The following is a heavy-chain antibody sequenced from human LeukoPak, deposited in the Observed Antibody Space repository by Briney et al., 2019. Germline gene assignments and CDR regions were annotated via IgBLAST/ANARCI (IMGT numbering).Heavy chain of an antibody. V-gene: IGHV3-20*04. D-gene: IGHD2-8*02. CDR3: VKDLSSYWCSFDY. Sequence: GGSLRLSCAASGGSTDDYGMSWVRQAPGKGLEWVSGINWDGTNTYYAESVKGRFTISRDSAEKSLYLQMNSLRDDDTAFYYCVKDLSSYWCSFDYWGQGTLVTVPS. CDR1: GGSTDDYG. J-gene: IGHJ4*02. CDR2: INWDGTNT.